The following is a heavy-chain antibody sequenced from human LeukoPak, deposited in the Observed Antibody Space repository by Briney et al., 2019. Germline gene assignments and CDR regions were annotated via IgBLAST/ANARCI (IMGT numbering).Heavy chain of an antibody. CDR2: IWYDGSNK. CDR3: ARANNWNYVRSYNRIDP. J-gene: IGHJ5*02. V-gene: IGHV3-33*01. Sequence: GRSLRLSCAASGFIFSSYGMHWVRPAPGKGLEWVAVIWYDGSNKYYADSVKGRFTISRDNSKNTLYLQMNSLRAEDTAVYYCARANNWNYVRSYNRIDPWGQGTLVTVSS. CDR1: GFIFSSYG. D-gene: IGHD1-7*01.